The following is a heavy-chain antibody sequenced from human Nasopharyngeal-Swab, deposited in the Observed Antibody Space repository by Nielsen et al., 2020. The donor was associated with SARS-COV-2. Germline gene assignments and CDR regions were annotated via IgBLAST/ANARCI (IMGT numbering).Heavy chain of an antibody. Sequence: GESLKISCAASGFTFSSYSMNWVRQAPGKGLEWVSYISSSSTIYYADSVKGRFTISRDNAKNSLYLQMNSLRDEDTAVYYCARGPRNYYDSSGYSTYYYGMDVWGQGTTVTVSS. CDR2: ISSSSTI. CDR1: GFTFSSYS. CDR3: ARGPRNYYDSSGYSTYYYGMDV. J-gene: IGHJ6*02. D-gene: IGHD3-22*01. V-gene: IGHV3-48*02.